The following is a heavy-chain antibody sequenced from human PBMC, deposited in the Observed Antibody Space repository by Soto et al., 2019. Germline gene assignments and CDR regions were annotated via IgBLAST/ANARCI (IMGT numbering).Heavy chain of an antibody. J-gene: IGHJ6*02. D-gene: IGHD2-15*01. Sequence: SETLSLTCTVSGESISSGDHYWSWVRQSPGEGLEWIGFIYYSGNTYYNPSLKSRVSMXVXXXXXXXXXXXXXXXAAXXAVYYCARDAGYCNSVSCYPYNMDVWGQGTTVTVSS. CDR1: GESISSGDHY. CDR3: ARDAGYCNSVSCYPYNMDV. CDR2: IYYSGNT. V-gene: IGHV4-30-4*02.